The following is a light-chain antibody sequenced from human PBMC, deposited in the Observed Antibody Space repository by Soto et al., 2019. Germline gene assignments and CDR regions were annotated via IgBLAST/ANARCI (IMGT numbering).Light chain of an antibody. CDR2: KAS. J-gene: IGKJ4*01. V-gene: IGKV1-5*03. CDR1: QSISSW. CDR3: QQYNTYSALT. Sequence: DIQMTQSPSTLSASVGDRVTITCPASQSISSWLAWYQQKPGKAPKLLIYKASSLESGVPSRFSGSGSGTEFTLTISSLQPGDFATYYCQQYNTYSALTFGGGTKVEIK.